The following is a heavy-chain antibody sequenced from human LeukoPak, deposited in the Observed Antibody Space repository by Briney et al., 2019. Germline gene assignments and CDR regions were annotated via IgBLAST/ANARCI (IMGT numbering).Heavy chain of an antibody. V-gene: IGHV3-23*01. CDR3: AKRWSGSYYEAAFDY. CDR1: GFTFSTYG. J-gene: IGHJ4*02. D-gene: IGHD1-26*01. Sequence: GGSLRLSCAASGFTFSTYGMTWVRQAPGKGLEWVSAISGSGGSTFYADSVKGRFTISRDNSKNTLYLQMNSLRAEDTAVYYCAKRWSGSYYEAAFDYWGQGTLVTVSS. CDR2: ISGSGGST.